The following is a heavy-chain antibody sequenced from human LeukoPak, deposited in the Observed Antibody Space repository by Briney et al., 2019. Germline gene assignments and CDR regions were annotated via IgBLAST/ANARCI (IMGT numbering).Heavy chain of an antibody. CDR2: IKQDGSEK. D-gene: IGHD3-9*01. J-gene: IGHJ4*02. Sequence: PGGSLRLSCAASGFTFSSYWMSWVRQAPGKGLEWVANIKQDGSEKYYVDSVKGRFTISRDNAKNSLYLQMNSLRAEDTAVYYCARDQATYYDILTGYPPPLDYWGQGTLVTASS. CDR3: ARDQATYYDILTGYPPPLDY. CDR1: GFTFSSYW. V-gene: IGHV3-7*01.